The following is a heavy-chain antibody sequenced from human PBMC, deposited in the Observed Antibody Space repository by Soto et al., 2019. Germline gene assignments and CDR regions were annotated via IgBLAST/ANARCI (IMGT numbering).Heavy chain of an antibody. CDR3: ARVAVAGRGDY. V-gene: IGHV1-18*01. D-gene: IGHD6-19*01. CDR2: ISAYNGNT. J-gene: IGHJ4*02. Sequence: QVQLVQSGAEVKKPGASVKVSCKASGYTFTSYVIRWVRQAPGQGLEWMGWISAYNGNTNYAQKIQGRVTMTTDTSASTACMELRSLSSDAAAVYYCARVAVAGRGDYWGQGTLVTVSS. CDR1: GYTFTSYV.